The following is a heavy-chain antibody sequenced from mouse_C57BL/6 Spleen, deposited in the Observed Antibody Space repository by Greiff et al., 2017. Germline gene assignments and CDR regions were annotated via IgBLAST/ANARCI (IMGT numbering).Heavy chain of an antibody. V-gene: IGHV1-39*01. Sequence: VQLQQPGPELVKPGASVKISCKASGYSFTDYNMNWVKQSTGKSLEWIGVINPNDGTTSYNQKFKGKATLTVDESSSTAYMQLNSLTSEDSAVYYCARKDGYLDYFDYWGQGTPLTVSS. J-gene: IGHJ2*01. D-gene: IGHD2-3*01. CDR3: ARKDGYLDYFDY. CDR2: INPNDGTT. CDR1: GYSFTDYN.